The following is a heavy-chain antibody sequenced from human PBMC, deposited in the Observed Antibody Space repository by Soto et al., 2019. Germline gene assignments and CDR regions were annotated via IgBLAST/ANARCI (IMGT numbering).Heavy chain of an antibody. J-gene: IGHJ6*02. CDR2: IKPDGSEQ. CDR3: ARGNWNYYYGFDV. D-gene: IGHD1-20*01. V-gene: IGHV3-7*01. Sequence: GGSLRLSCAASGFTFSSYEMNWVRQAPGKGPEWVANIKPDGSEQYYVDSVEGRFTISRDNANNSLYLQMNSLRAEDTAVYFCARGNWNYYYGFDVWGQGTTVTVSS. CDR1: GFTFSSYE.